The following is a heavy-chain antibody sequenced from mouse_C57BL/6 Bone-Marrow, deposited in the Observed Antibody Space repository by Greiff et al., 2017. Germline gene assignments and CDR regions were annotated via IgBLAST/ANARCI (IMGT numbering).Heavy chain of an antibody. D-gene: IGHD1-1*01. CDR1: GYTFTSYW. CDR2: IYPGNSDT. V-gene: IGHV1-5*01. J-gene: IGHJ4*01. CDR3: TRDYGSSYEGQYAMDY. Sequence: EVQLQQSGTVLARPGASVQMSCKTSGYTFTSYWLHWVKQRPGQGLEWIGAIYPGNSDTSYNQKFKGKATLTAVPSASTAYMELSSLTNEDSAVYYGTRDYGSSYEGQYAMDYWGQGTSVTVSS.